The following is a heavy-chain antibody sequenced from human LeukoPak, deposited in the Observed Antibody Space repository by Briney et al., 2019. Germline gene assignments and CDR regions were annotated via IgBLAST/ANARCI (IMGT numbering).Heavy chain of an antibody. CDR1: GGSISSYY. V-gene: IGHV4-59*01. Sequence: ASETLSLTCTVSGGSISSYYWSWIRQPPGKGLEWIGYISYSGSTNYNPSLKSRVTISVDTSKNQFSLKLSSVTAADTAVYYCARSWIQLWSFDYWGQGTLATVSS. J-gene: IGHJ4*02. CDR3: ARSWIQLWSFDY. D-gene: IGHD5-18*01. CDR2: ISYSGST.